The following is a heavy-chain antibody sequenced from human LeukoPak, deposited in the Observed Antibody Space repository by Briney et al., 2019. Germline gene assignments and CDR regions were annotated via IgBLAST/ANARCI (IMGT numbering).Heavy chain of an antibody. J-gene: IGHJ5*02. D-gene: IGHD6-13*01. CDR2: INPSGGST. Sequence: ASVKVSCKASGYTFTSYYMHWVRQAPGQGLEWMGIINPSGGSTSYAQKFQGRVTMTRDTSTSTVYMELSSLRSEDTAVYYCAKDPVGDSSSWTNWFDPWGQGTLVTVSS. CDR3: AKDPVGDSSSWTNWFDP. CDR1: GYTFTSYY. V-gene: IGHV1-46*01.